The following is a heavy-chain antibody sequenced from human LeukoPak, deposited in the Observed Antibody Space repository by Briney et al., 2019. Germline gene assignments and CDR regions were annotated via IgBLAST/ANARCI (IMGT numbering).Heavy chain of an antibody. D-gene: IGHD6-13*01. CDR1: GDSISSYY. Sequence: TSETLSLACTVSGDSISSYYWNWIRQPPGKGLEWIGYIYCNGGTNYNPSLKSRVTISVDTSKNQFSLKLSSVTAADTAVYYCVRGSSSTWFDTGSLDRWGQGTLVTVSS. CDR2: IYCNGGT. J-gene: IGHJ5*02. CDR3: VRGSSSTWFDTGSLDR. V-gene: IGHV4-59*01.